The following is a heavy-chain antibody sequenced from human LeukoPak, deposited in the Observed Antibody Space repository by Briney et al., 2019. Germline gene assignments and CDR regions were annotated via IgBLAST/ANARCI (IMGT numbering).Heavy chain of an antibody. Sequence: PGGSLRLSCAASGFTFSSYAIHWVRQAPGKGLEWVAVISYDGNNKYYADSVKGRFTISRDNSKNTLYLQMNSLRAEDTAVYYCARDTHYYDSSGYLFGYWGQGTLVTVSS. CDR2: ISYDGNNK. D-gene: IGHD3-22*01. V-gene: IGHV3-30-3*01. CDR3: ARDTHYYDSSGYLFGY. J-gene: IGHJ4*02. CDR1: GFTFSSYA.